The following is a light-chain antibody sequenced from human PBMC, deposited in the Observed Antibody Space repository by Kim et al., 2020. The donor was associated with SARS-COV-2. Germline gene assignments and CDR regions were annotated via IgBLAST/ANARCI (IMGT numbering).Light chain of an antibody. CDR1: QTISSDY. Sequence: EIVLTQSPATLSLSPGERATLSCRASQTISSDYLAWYQQKPGQAPRLLIYGASSRDTGIPDRFSGSGSGTDFTLTISRLEPEDFAVYYCQQYDRTSYTFGQGTKLEI. CDR2: GAS. CDR3: QQYDRTSYT. V-gene: IGKV3-20*01. J-gene: IGKJ2*01.